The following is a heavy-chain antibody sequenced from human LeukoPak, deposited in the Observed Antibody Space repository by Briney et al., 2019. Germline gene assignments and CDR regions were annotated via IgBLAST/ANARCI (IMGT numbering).Heavy chain of an antibody. J-gene: IGHJ4*02. D-gene: IGHD2-2*01. Sequence: SETLSLTCTVSGGSVSNGSYYWSWLRQPPGQGLEWIGYIYYSGSTNYNPSLKSRVTISVDTSKNQFSLKLSSVTAADTAVYYCARSHCSSTSCPDYFDYRGQGTLVTVSS. CDR1: GGSVSNGSYY. CDR2: IYYSGST. V-gene: IGHV4-61*01. CDR3: ARSHCSSTSCPDYFDY.